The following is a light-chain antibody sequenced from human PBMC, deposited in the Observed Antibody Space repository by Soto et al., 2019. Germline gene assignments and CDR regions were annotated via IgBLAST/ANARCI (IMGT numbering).Light chain of an antibody. CDR1: QSVSSSY. CDR2: GAS. Sequence: EIVLTQSPGALSLSPGERATLSCRASQSVSSSYLAWHQQKPRQDPRLLIYGASNRATGIPDRFSGSGSGTDFTLTISRLEPEDFAVYYCQQYGSSPGTLGQGTKVDIK. CDR3: QQYGSSPGT. V-gene: IGKV3-20*01. J-gene: IGKJ1*01.